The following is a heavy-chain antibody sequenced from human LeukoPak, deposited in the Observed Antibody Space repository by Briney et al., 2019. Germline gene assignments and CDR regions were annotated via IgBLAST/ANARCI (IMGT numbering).Heavy chain of an antibody. Sequence: SETLSLTCTVSGGSISSSSYYWGWIRQPPGKGLEWIGSIYYSGSTYYNPSLKSRVTISVDTSKNQFSLKLSSVTAADTAVYYCAREDGRGPRSMVYQLLSLRFVYWGQGTLVTVSS. CDR3: AREDGRGPRSMVYQLLSLRFVY. D-gene: IGHD2-2*01. V-gene: IGHV4-39*02. CDR2: IYYSGST. J-gene: IGHJ4*02. CDR1: GGSISSSSYY.